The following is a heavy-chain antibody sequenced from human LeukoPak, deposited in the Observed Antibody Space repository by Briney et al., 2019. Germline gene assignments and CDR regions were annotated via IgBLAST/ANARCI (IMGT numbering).Heavy chain of an antibody. Sequence: GGSLRLSCAASGFTFSSYSMNWVRQAPGKGLEGVSYISSSSSTIYYADSVKGRFTISRDNAKNSLYLQMNSLSAEDTAVYYCARDSVVVPAAISGGDYYYYMDVWGKGTTVTVSS. J-gene: IGHJ6*03. CDR3: ARDSVVVPAAISGGDYYYYMDV. CDR1: GFTFSSYS. V-gene: IGHV3-48*01. CDR2: ISSSSSTI. D-gene: IGHD2-2*02.